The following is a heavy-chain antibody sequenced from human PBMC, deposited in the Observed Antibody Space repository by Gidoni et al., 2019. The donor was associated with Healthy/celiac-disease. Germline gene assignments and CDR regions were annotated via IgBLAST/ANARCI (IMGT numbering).Heavy chain of an antibody. CDR1: GYSFTSYW. J-gene: IGHJ6*03. D-gene: IGHD3-22*01. CDR2: IYPGDSDT. Sequence: EVQLVQSGAEVKKPGESLKISCKGSGYSFTSYWIGWVRQMPGKGLEWMGIIYPGDSDTRYSPSFQGQVTISADKSISTAYLQWSSLKASDTAMYYCARQKYYYDSSGHTNYYYYYMDVWGKGTTVTVSS. V-gene: IGHV5-51*01. CDR3: ARQKYYYDSSGHTNYYYYYMDV.